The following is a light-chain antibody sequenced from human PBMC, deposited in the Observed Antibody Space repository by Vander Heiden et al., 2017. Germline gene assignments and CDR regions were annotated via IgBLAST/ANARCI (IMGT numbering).Light chain of an antibody. Sequence: EIVMTQSPATLSVSPGERATLSCRASQSVSSNLAWYQQKPGQAPRLLVYGASTRATGIPARFSGSGSGTEFTLTISSLQPEDFAVYYCQQYNNWPRTFGQGTKPEIK. V-gene: IGKV3-15*01. CDR2: GAS. J-gene: IGKJ2*01. CDR1: QSVSSN. CDR3: QQYNNWPRT.